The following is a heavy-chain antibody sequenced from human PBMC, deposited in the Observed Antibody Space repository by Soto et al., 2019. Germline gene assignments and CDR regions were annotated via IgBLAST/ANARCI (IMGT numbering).Heavy chain of an antibody. Sequence: SETLSLTCTVSGGSISSSSYYWGWIRQPPGKGLEWIGSIYYSGSTYYNPSLKSRVTISVDTSKNQFSLKLSSVTAADTAVYYCARQSPYYDFWSGYYTGIDYWGQGTLVTVS. V-gene: IGHV4-39*01. D-gene: IGHD3-3*01. CDR2: IYYSGST. CDR1: GGSISSSSYY. J-gene: IGHJ4*02. CDR3: ARQSPYYDFWSGYYTGIDY.